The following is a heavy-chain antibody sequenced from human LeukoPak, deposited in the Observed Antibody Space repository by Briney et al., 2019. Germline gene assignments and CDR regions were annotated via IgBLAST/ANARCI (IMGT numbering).Heavy chain of an antibody. D-gene: IGHD3-3*01. CDR1: GGSFSGYY. J-gene: IGHJ5*02. CDR2: IYYSGST. CDR3: AREISNWFDP. Sequence: PSETLSLTCAVYGGSFSGYYWSWIRQPPGKGLEWIGYIYYSGSTNYNPSLKGRVTISVDTSKNQFSLKLSSVTAADTAVYYCAREISNWFDPWGQGTLVTVSS. V-gene: IGHV4-59*12.